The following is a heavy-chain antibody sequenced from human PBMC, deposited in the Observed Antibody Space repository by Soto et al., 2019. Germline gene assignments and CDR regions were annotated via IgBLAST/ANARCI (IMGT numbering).Heavy chain of an antibody. CDR1: GFTFSSYA. D-gene: IGHD3-22*01. V-gene: IGHV3-23*01. CDR2: ISGSGGST. Sequence: GGSLRLSCAASGFTFSSYAMSWVRQAPGKGLEWVSAISGSGGSTYYADSVKGRFTISRDNSKNTLYLQMNSLRAEDTAVYYCAKQEDKYYYDSSGYYPHGAYYGMDVWGQGTTVTVSS. CDR3: AKQEDKYYYDSSGYYPHGAYYGMDV. J-gene: IGHJ6*02.